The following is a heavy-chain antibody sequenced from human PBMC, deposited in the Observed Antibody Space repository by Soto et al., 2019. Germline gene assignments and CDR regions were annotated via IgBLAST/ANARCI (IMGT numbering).Heavy chain of an antibody. CDR1: GGSISSYY. V-gene: IGHV4-59*01. J-gene: IGHJ4*02. Sequence: QVQLQESGPGLVKPSETLSLTCTVSGGSISSYYWSWIRQPPGKGLEWIGYIYYSGSTTYNPSLKSRVTISVDTSKNQFSLKLSSVTAADTAVYYCARYYDYIWGSYTLDYWGQGTLVTVSS. CDR3: ARYYDYIWGSYTLDY. CDR2: IYYSGST. D-gene: IGHD3-16*01.